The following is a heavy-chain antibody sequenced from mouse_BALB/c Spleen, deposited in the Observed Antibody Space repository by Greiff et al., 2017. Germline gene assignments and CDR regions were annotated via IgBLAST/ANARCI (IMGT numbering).Heavy chain of an antibody. D-gene: IGHD2-2*01. Sequence: EVKLVESGGGLVKPGGSLKLSCAASGFTFSSYAMSWVRQTPEKRLEWVASISSGGSTYYPDSVKGRFTISRDNARNILYLQMSSLRSEDTAMYYCARGGGYDWFAYWGRGTLVTVSA. CDR1: GFTFSSYA. CDR3: ARGGGYDWFAY. V-gene: IGHV5-6-5*01. J-gene: IGHJ3*01. CDR2: ISSGGST.